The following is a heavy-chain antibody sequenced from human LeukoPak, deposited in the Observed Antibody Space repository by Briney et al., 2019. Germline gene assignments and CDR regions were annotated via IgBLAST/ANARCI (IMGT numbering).Heavy chain of an antibody. V-gene: IGHV4-34*01. D-gene: IGHD3-22*01. CDR2: INHSGST. J-gene: IGHJ4*02. CDR1: GGSFSGHY. CDR3: AVIDSSGYPTSY. Sequence: SETLSLTCAVYGGSFSGHYWSWIRQPPGKGLEWIGEINHSGSTNYNPSLKSRVTISVDTSKNQFSLKLSSVTAADTAVYYCAVIDSSGYPTSYWGQGTLVTVSS.